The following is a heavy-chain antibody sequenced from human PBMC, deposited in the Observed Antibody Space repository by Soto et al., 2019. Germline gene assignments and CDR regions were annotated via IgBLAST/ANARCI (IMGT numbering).Heavy chain of an antibody. Sequence: SETLSLTCTVSGCSIDGRYWGWIRQPPGKGLEWIGYVYYSGSSTSNPSLKSRVTMSADTSKNQLSLKVRSVTAADTAIYYCARVGERWQYFDWFYYFDSWGQGALVTVS. D-gene: IGHD3-9*01. CDR3: ARVGERWQYFDWFYYFDS. V-gene: IGHV4-59*11. CDR1: GCSIDGRY. CDR2: VYYSGSS. J-gene: IGHJ4*02.